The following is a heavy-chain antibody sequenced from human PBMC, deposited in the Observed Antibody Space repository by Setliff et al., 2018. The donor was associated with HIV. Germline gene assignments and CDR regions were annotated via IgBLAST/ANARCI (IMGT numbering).Heavy chain of an antibody. D-gene: IGHD3-3*01. J-gene: IGHJ4*02. CDR1: GGSIRSSSYY. Sequence: SETLSLTCIVSGGSIRSSSYYWGWIRQPPGKGLEWIGTIYYTGSTNYNPSLKSRVTISVDSSKNQLSLEVNSVTAADTAVYYCARDQSDWFYWGQGTLVTVSS. CDR2: IYYTGST. CDR3: ARDQSDWFY. V-gene: IGHV4-39*02.